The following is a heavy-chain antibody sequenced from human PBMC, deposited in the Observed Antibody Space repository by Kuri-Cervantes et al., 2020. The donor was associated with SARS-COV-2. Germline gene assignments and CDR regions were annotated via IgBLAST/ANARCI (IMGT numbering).Heavy chain of an antibody. D-gene: IGHD6-19*01. CDR3: ARGGRIAVAGILLPLYYYGMDV. CDR2: IHSSGSST. Sequence: GGSLRLSCEASGFMISSYWMHWVRQVPEKGQVWVSRIHSSGSSTGYADSVKGRFTISRDNTKNTLYLQMNSLRVEDTAVYYCARGGRIAVAGILLPLYYYGMDVWGQGTTVTVSS. CDR1: GFMISSYW. J-gene: IGHJ6*02. V-gene: IGHV3-74*01.